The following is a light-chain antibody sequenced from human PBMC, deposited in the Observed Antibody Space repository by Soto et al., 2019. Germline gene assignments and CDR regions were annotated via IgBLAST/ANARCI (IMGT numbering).Light chain of an antibody. CDR2: EGS. V-gene: IGLV2-23*01. CDR1: SSDVGSYNL. CDR3: CSYAGSSTIYV. Sequence: QSVLTQPASVSGSPGQSITISCTGTSSDVGSYNLVSWYQQHPGKAPKLMIYEGSKRPSGVSNRFSGSKSGNTASLTISGLQAENEADYYCCSYAGSSTIYVFGTGTTVTVL. J-gene: IGLJ1*01.